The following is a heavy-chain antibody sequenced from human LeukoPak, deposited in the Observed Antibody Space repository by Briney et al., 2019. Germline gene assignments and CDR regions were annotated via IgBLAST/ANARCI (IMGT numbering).Heavy chain of an antibody. D-gene: IGHD4-23*01. CDR2: IIPIFGTA. CDR1: GGTFSSYA. CDR3: ASDNYGGNSNFDY. V-gene: IGHV1-69*13. J-gene: IGHJ4*02. Sequence: SVTVSCKASGGTFSSYAISWVRQAPGQGLEWMGGIIPIFGTANYAQKFQGRVTITADESTSTAYMELSSLRSEDTAVYYCASDNYGGNSNFDYWGQGTLVTVSS.